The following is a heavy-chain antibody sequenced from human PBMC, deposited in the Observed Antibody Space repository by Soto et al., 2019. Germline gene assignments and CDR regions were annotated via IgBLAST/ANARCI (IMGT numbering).Heavy chain of an antibody. D-gene: IGHD1-26*01. CDR1: GFIFRNYA. CDR3: ARSRNSAVADSFDF. Sequence: GGSLRLSCAASGFIFRNYAIHWVRQAPGKGLEWVAVISRDGSHNYYLDSVKGRFTISRDNSKDTVNLLMNSLRDDDSAMYYCARSRNSAVADSFDFWGQGTLVTVSS. J-gene: IGHJ4*02. CDR2: ISRDGSHN. V-gene: IGHV3-30*04.